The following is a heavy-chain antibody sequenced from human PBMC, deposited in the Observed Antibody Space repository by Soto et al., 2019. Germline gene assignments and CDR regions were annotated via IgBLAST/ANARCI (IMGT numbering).Heavy chain of an antibody. CDR1: GGTFSSYA. J-gene: IGHJ5*02. D-gene: IGHD2-2*02. Sequence: SVKVSCKASGGTFSSYAISWVRQAPGQGLEWMGGIIPIFGTANYAQKFQGRVTITADESTSTAYMELSSLRSEDTAVYYCARSSVRRRGGLYYNWFDPWGQGTLVTVSS. CDR2: IIPIFGTA. V-gene: IGHV1-69*13. CDR3: ARSSVRRRGGLYYNWFDP.